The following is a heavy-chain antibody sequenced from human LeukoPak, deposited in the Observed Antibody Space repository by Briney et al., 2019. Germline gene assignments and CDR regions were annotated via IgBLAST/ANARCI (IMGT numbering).Heavy chain of an antibody. J-gene: IGHJ4*02. CDR1: GGSISSSSYY. Sequence: SETLSLTCTVSGGSISSSSYYWGWIRQPPGKGLEWIGSIYYSGSTYYNPSLKSRVTISVDTSKNQFSLKLSSVTAADTAVYYCARQGDGWARFWSGYYHDHWGQGTLVTVSS. D-gene: IGHD3-3*01. CDR2: IYYSGST. V-gene: IGHV4-39*01. CDR3: ARQGDGWARFWSGYYHDH.